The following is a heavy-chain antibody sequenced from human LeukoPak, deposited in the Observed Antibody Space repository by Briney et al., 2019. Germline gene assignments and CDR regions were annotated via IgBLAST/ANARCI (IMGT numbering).Heavy chain of an antibody. D-gene: IGHD2-21*02. CDR3: ARGCGGDCYFAFDI. CDR1: GYTFTSYD. CDR2: MNPNSGNT. V-gene: IGHV1-8*01. Sequence: ASVKVSCKASGYTFTSYDINWVRQATGQGLECMGWMNPNSGNTGYAQKFQGRVTMTRNTSISTADMELSSLRSEDTAVYYCARGCGGDCYFAFDIWGQGTMVTVSS. J-gene: IGHJ3*02.